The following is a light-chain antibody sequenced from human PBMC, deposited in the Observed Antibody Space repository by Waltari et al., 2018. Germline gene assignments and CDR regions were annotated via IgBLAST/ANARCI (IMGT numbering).Light chain of an antibody. CDR1: QSVLSSSNSKTY. Sequence: DIVMTQSPDSLAVSLGERATINCKSSQSVLSSSNSKTYLAWYQQKPGQPPKLLITWASTRGSGVPDRFSGSGSGTDFTLTISSLQAEDVAVYYCHHYYIPPLTFGQGTRLEIK. CDR2: WAS. CDR3: HHYYIPPLT. J-gene: IGKJ5*01. V-gene: IGKV4-1*01.